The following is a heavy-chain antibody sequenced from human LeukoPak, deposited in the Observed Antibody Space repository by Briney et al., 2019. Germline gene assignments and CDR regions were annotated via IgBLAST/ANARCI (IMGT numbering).Heavy chain of an antibody. Sequence: SETLSLTCTVSGGSITSVGYYWGWIRQPPWKGLEWIGSIYYSGSTYYNPSLKSRVAISVDTSKNQFSLKLSSVTAADTAVYYCASLLRIAAVGNWFDPWGQGTLVTVSS. J-gene: IGHJ5*02. CDR3: ASLLRIAAVGNWFDP. CDR2: IYYSGST. CDR1: GGSITSVGYY. D-gene: IGHD6-13*01. V-gene: IGHV4-39*01.